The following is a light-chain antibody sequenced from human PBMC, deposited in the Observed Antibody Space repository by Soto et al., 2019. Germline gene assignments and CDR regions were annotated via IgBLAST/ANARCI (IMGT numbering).Light chain of an antibody. J-gene: IGKJ4*01. V-gene: IGKV3D-20*02. Sequence: EIVLTQSPGTLSLSPGERATLSCRASQSVSSSYLAWYQQKPGQAPRLLIYGASSRATGIPDRFSGSGSGTDFTLTISRLEPEDFAVYYCQVRSNWPVFGGGTKVDIK. CDR2: GAS. CDR3: QVRSNWPV. CDR1: QSVSSSY.